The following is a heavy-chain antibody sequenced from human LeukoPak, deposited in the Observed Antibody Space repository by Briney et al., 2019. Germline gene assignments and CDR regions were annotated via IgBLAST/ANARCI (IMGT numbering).Heavy chain of an antibody. V-gene: IGHV3-33*01. CDR2: IWYDGSNK. Sequence: PGGSLRLSCAAPGFTFSSYGMHWVRQAPGKGLEWVAVIWYDGSNKYYADSVKGRFTISRDNSKNTLYLQMNSLRAEDTAVYYCARGREAARPPLGYWGQGTLVTVSS. J-gene: IGHJ4*02. D-gene: IGHD6-6*01. CDR1: GFTFSSYG. CDR3: ARGREAARPPLGY.